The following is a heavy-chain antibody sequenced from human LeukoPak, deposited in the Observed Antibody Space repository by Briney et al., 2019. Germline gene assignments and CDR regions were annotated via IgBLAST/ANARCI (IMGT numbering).Heavy chain of an antibody. CDR1: GYTFTGYY. CDR2: INPNSGGT. Sequence: ASVKVSCKASGYTFTGYYMHWVRQAPGQGLEWMGWINPNSGGTNYAQKFQGRVTMTRDTSTSTAYMELSRLRSDDTAVYYCARVRQWLALTAPFDYWGQGTLVTVSS. D-gene: IGHD6-19*01. CDR3: ARVRQWLALTAPFDY. J-gene: IGHJ4*02. V-gene: IGHV1-2*02.